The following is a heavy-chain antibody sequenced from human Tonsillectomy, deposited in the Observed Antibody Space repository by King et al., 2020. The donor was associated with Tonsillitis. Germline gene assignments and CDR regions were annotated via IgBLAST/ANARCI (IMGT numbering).Heavy chain of an antibody. CDR3: AKDQKYTYYYDSSGRIGAFDI. J-gene: IGHJ3*02. D-gene: IGHD3-22*01. CDR1: GFTFSTYG. Sequence: VQLVESGGGVVQPGRSLRLSCAASGFTFSTYGMHWVRQAPGKGLEWVAFISYDGSNKYYGDSVKGRFTISRDNSKNKLYLQMNSLRAEDTAVYYCAKDQKYTYYYDSSGRIGAFDIWGQGTMVTVSS. V-gene: IGHV3-30*18. CDR2: ISYDGSNK.